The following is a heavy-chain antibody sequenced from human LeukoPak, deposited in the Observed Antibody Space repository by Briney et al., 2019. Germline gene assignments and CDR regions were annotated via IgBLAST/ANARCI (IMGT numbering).Heavy chain of an antibody. V-gene: IGHV3-21*01. CDR3: ARGVRDIVLVIAASDC. CDR2: VSSSSYI. D-gene: IGHD2-15*01. Sequence: GGSLRLSCAASGFTFSSYTMNWVRQAPGKGLEWVSSVSSSSYIYYADSVKGRFTISRDNAKNSLYLQMNSLRAEDTAVYYCARGVRDIVLVIAASDCWGQGTLVTVSS. CDR1: GFTFSSYT. J-gene: IGHJ4*02.